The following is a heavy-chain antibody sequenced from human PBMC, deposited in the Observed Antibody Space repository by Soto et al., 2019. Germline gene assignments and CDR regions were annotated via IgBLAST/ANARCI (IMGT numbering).Heavy chain of an antibody. V-gene: IGHV3-33*01. J-gene: IGHJ4*02. Sequence: QKYLVESGGGVVQPGGSLRLSCVASGSIFSGYGMHWVRQAPGKGLEWVAVIWYDGSNKYYADSVKGRFTISGDNSKNMLYLQMDSLRAEDTAVYYCVRDGIGGTVFRGFCDYWGQGTLVTVSS. CDR1: GSIFSGYG. CDR2: IWYDGSNK. D-gene: IGHD1-7*01. CDR3: VRDGIGGTVFRGFCDY.